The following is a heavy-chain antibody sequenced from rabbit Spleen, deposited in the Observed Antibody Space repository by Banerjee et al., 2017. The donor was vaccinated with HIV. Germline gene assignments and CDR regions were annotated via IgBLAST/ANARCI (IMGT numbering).Heavy chain of an antibody. J-gene: IGHJ4*01. CDR2: IDIGSSGFT. Sequence: QSLEESGGDLVQPGASLTLTCTASGVSFSSSSYMCWVRQAPGRGLEWIACIDIGSSGFTYFATWAKGRFTISKTSSTTVTLQMTRLTAADTATYFCARDLAGYAGFGYVSYLDLWGPGTLVTVS. D-gene: IGHD4-2*01. V-gene: IGHV1S40*01. CDR3: ARDLAGYAGFGYVSYLDL. CDR1: GVSFSSSSY.